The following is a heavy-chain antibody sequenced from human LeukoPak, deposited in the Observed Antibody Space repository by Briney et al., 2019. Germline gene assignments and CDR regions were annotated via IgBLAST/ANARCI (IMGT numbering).Heavy chain of an antibody. D-gene: IGHD4-17*01. Sequence: PGGSLRLSCAASGFTVSSNYVSWVRQVPGKGLEWVSVIYAGGVTYYADSVKGRFTISRDNAKNSLYLQMNSLRAEDTAVYYCARANGDWTYYYYYYMDVWGKGTTVTVSS. J-gene: IGHJ6*03. CDR2: IYAGGVT. CDR3: ARANGDWTYYYYYYMDV. V-gene: IGHV3-53*01. CDR1: GFTVSSNY.